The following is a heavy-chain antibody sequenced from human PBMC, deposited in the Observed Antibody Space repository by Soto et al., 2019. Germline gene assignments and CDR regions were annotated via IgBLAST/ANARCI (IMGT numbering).Heavy chain of an antibody. CDR1: GGSISSSNYY. J-gene: IGHJ1*01. V-gene: IGHV4-39*01. CDR3: ASLYYYDTSGYYRQYFQH. CDR2: IYYSGST. Sequence: SETLSLTCTVSGGSISSSNYYWGWIRQPPGRGLEWIGSIYYSGSTYYNPSLKSRVTISVDTSKNQFSLKLSSVTAADTAVYYCASLYYYDTSGYYRQYFQHWGQGTLVTVSS. D-gene: IGHD3-22*01.